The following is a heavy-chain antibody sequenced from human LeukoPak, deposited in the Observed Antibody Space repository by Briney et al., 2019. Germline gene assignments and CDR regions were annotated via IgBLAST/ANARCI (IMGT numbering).Heavy chain of an antibody. CDR2: IHHRAGA. D-gene: IGHD2-21*02. CDR3: ARGPVRDDGLTGISYYFGLDV. V-gene: IGHV4-34*01. Sequence: SETLSLTCAVYGGSFTDYYWSWIRHLPGKGLEWIGEIHHRAGANYNPSLWGRVTISADTSRNQFSLHLTSVTAADTATFYCARGPVRDDGLTGISYYFGLDVWGHGTTVTVFS. J-gene: IGHJ6*02. CDR1: GGSFTDYY.